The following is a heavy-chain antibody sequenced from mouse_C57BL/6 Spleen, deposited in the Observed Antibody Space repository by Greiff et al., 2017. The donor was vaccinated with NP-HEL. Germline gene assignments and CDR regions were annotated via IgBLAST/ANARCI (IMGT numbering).Heavy chain of an antibody. D-gene: IGHD1-1*01. J-gene: IGHJ2*01. CDR2: ISSGSSTI. CDR3: ARAYGSSYVPFDY. CDR1: GFTFSDYG. V-gene: IGHV5-17*01. Sequence: EVKLMESGGGLVKPGGSLKLSCAASGFTFSDYGMHWVRQAPEKVLEWVAYISSGSSTIYYADTVKGRFTISRDNAKNTLFLQMTSLRSEDTAMYYCARAYGSSYVPFDYWGQGTTLTVSS.